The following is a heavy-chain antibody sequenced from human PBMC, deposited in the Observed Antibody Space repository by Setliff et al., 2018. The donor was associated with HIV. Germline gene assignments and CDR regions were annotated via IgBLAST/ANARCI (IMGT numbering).Heavy chain of an antibody. J-gene: IGHJ4*02. CDR1: GFTFHDYT. CDR2: ISWDGGST. V-gene: IGHV3-43*01. CDR3: ARDLPIYDTSGSLDY. Sequence: GGSLRLSCAASGFTFHDYTMHWVRQAPGKGLEWVSLISWDGGSTYYADSVKGRFTISRDNSKNTLFLQMNSLRAEDTAVYYCARDLPIYDTSGSLDYWGQGALVTVSS. D-gene: IGHD3-22*01.